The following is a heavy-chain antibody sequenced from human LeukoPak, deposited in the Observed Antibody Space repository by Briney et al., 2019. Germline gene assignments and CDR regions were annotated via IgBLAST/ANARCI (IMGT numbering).Heavy chain of an antibody. Sequence: PSETLSLTCTVSGGSISSYYWSWIRQPPGKGLEWIGYIYYSGSTNYNPSLKSRVTISVDTSKNQFSLKLSSVTAADTAVYYCARDGGTTGTNYYYYMDVWGKGTTVTVSS. D-gene: IGHD1-1*01. J-gene: IGHJ6*03. CDR1: GGSISSYY. CDR3: ARDGGTTGTNYYYYMDV. CDR2: IYYSGST. V-gene: IGHV4-59*01.